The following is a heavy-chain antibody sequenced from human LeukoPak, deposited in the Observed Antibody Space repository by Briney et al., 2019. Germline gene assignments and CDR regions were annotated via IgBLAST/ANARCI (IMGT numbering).Heavy chain of an antibody. J-gene: IGHJ4*02. Sequence: AETLTLTCTVSGCSIKSYIYYWGRIPQPPGKELDWVGSIYRTSATYYNPAIRSRITISEDTYNNQFYLRLSSVTAADAAVCYCAKHPSHNYCESGGYRIPFDFWGQGTLVTVSS. CDR3: AKHPSHNYCESGGYRIPFDF. D-gene: IGHD3-22*01. V-gene: IGHV4-39*01. CDR2: IYRTSAT. CDR1: GCSIKSYIYY.